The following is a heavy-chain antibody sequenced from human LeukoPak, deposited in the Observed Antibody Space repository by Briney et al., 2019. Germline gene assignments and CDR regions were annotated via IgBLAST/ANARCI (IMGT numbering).Heavy chain of an antibody. CDR2: IYHSGST. J-gene: IGHJ5*02. Sequence: SETLSLTCTVSGYSISSGYYWGWIRQPPGKGLEWIGSIYHSGSTYYSPSLKSRVTISVDTSKNHFSLKLSSVTAADTAVYYCARALVGATWVWFDPWGQGALVTVSS. CDR3: ARALVGATWVWFDP. D-gene: IGHD1-26*01. V-gene: IGHV4-38-2*02. CDR1: GYSISSGYY.